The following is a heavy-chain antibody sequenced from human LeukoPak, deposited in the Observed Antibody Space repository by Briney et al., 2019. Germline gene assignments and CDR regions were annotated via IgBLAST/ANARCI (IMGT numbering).Heavy chain of an antibody. V-gene: IGHV1-69*10. CDR2: IIPIFGIA. Sequence: SVTVSCKASGGTFSSYAISWVRQAPGQGLEWMGRIIPIFGIANYAQTFQGRATITADKSTSTAYMELSSLRSGDTAVYYCAITGGYSSGYYFDYWGQGTLVTVSS. J-gene: IGHJ4*02. CDR3: AITGGYSSGYYFDY. D-gene: IGHD3-22*01. CDR1: GGTFSSYA.